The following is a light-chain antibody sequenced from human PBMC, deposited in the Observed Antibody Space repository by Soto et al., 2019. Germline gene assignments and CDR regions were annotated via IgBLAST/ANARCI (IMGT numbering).Light chain of an antibody. Sequence: EIVMTQSPATLSVSPGDRATLSCRASQSVTSNLAWYQQKPGQAPRLLIYGASTRATGIPARFSGSGSGTDFTLTISSLQPEDFAVYYCQQYGNSRTFGQGTKVDIK. CDR1: QSVTSN. V-gene: IGKV3-15*01. J-gene: IGKJ1*01. CDR2: GAS. CDR3: QQYGNSRT.